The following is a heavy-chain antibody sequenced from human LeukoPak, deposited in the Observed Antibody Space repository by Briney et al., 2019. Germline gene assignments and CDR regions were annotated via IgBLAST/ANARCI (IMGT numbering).Heavy chain of an antibody. J-gene: IGHJ4*02. CDR1: GFTFSSYG. CDR3: ARAATCSSTSCYPHDFDY. D-gene: IGHD2-2*01. V-gene: IGHV3-30*02. Sequence: GGSLRLSCAASGFTFSSYGMHWVRQAPGKGLEWVAFIRYDGSNKYYADSVKGRFTISRDNAKNSLYLQMNSLRAEDTAVYYCARAATCSSTSCYPHDFDYWGQGTLVTVSS. CDR2: IRYDGSNK.